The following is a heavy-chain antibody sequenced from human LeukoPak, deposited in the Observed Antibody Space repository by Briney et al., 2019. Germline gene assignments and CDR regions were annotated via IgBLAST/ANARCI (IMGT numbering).Heavy chain of an antibody. CDR1: GFTFSNAY. Sequence: PGGSLRLSCAASGFTFSNAYMNWVRQAPGKGLEWVGRIKPETDGETTEYAAPVKDRLSISRDDSKSMMYLQMNSLKTEDTAVYYCITPLPYSAQGGQGTLVTVSS. J-gene: IGHJ4*02. CDR3: ITPLPYSAQ. D-gene: IGHD2-21*01. V-gene: IGHV3-15*07. CDR2: IKPETDGETT.